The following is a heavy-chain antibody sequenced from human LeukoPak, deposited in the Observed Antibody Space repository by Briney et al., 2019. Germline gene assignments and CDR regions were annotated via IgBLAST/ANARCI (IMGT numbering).Heavy chain of an antibody. CDR3: AREDGSGARYDFWSGYYSRYNWFDP. Sequence: ASVKVSCKASGGTFSSYAISWVRQAPGQGLEWMGGIIPIFGTANYAQKFQGRVTITADESTSTAYMELSSLRSEDTAVYYCAREDGSGARYDFWSGYYSRYNWFDPWGQGTLVTVSS. D-gene: IGHD3-3*01. V-gene: IGHV1-69*13. CDR2: IIPIFGTA. J-gene: IGHJ5*02. CDR1: GGTFSSYA.